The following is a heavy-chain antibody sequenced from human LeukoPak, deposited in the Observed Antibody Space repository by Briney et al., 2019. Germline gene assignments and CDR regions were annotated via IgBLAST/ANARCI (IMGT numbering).Heavy chain of an antibody. J-gene: IGHJ4*02. D-gene: IGHD2/OR15-2a*01. CDR1: GYTFTSYD. CDR2: MNPNSGNT. Sequence: GASVKVSCKASGYTFTSYDINWVRQATGQGLEWMGWMNPNSGNTGYAQKFQGRVTMTRNTSISTAYMELSSLRSEDTAVYCCARGRGNNQSKYRKLRRYYFDYWGQGTLVTVSS. V-gene: IGHV1-8*01. CDR3: ARGRGNNQSKYRKLRRYYFDY.